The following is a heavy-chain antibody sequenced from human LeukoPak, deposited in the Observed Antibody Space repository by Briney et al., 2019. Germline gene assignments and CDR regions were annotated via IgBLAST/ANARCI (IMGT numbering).Heavy chain of an antibody. J-gene: IGHJ3*02. CDR1: RFTFTNYW. Sequence: GGSLRLSCAASRFTFTNYWMHWVRHAPGKGLVWVSLINSDGSSTSYADSVKGRFTISRDNAKNTLYLQMNSLRAEDTAVYYCARAEGSGRLAFDIWGQGTMVTVSS. CDR2: INSDGSST. CDR3: ARAEGSGRLAFDI. D-gene: IGHD3-10*01. V-gene: IGHV3-74*01.